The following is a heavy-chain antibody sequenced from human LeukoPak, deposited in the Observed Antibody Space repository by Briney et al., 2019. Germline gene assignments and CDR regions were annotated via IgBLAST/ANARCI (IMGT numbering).Heavy chain of an antibody. J-gene: IGHJ4*02. CDR1: GFIFSTYG. CDR3: AKVPMDTAMVLYYFDY. V-gene: IGHV3-23*01. D-gene: IGHD5-18*01. CDR2: ISGSGGST. Sequence: GGSLRLSCAASGFIFSTYGMYWVRQAPGKGLEWVSAISGSGGSTYYADSVKGRFTISRDNSKNTLYLQMNSLRAEDTAVYYCAKVPMDTAMVLYYFDYWGQGTLVTVSS.